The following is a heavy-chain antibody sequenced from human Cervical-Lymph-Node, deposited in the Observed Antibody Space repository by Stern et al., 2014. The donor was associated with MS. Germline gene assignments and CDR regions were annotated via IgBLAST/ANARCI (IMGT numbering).Heavy chain of an antibody. Sequence: QVTLRESGPTLVKPTQTLTLTCTFSGFSLSTNGVGVGWIRQPPGKALEWLALVYWDDDTRYSPSLQNRLTITKDTSKNQVVLTRTNMGPVDTATYYCAHSMAARPFGVYWGQGILVTVSS. V-gene: IGHV2-5*02. D-gene: IGHD6-6*01. CDR1: GFSLSTNGVG. CDR3: AHSMAARPFGVY. CDR2: VYWDDDT. J-gene: IGHJ4*02.